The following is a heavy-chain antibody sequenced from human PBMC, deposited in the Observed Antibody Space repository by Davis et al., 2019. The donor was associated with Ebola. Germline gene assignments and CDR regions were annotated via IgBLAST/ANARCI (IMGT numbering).Heavy chain of an antibody. D-gene: IGHD3-3*01. CDR1: GYTFTGYY. CDR2: INPNSGGT. CDR3: ARDGNFAIFGVVIISDATFDY. J-gene: IGHJ4*02. Sequence: ASVKVSCKASGYTFTGYYMHWVRQAPGQGLEWMGWINPNSGGTNYAQKFQGRVTMTRDTSISTAYMELSRLRSDDTAVYYCARDGNFAIFGVVIISDATFDYWGQGTLVTVSS. V-gene: IGHV1-2*02.